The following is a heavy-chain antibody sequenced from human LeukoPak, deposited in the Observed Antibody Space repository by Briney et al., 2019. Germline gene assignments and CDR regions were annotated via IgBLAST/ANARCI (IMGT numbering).Heavy chain of an antibody. CDR3: AREQYDFWSGYYRDYYYGMDV. D-gene: IGHD3-3*01. CDR2: IYTSGST. CDR1: GGSFSGYY. J-gene: IGHJ6*02. Sequence: PSETLSLTCAVYGGSFSGYYWSWIRQPAGKGLEWIGRIYTSGSTNYNPSLKSRVTMSVDTSKNQFSLKLSSVTAADTAVYYCAREQYDFWSGYYRDYYYGMDVWGQGTTVTVSS. V-gene: IGHV4-4*07.